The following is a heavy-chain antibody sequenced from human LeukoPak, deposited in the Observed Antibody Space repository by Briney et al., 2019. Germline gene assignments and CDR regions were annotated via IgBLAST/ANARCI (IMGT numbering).Heavy chain of an antibody. Sequence: PSETLSLTCSVSGDSIRSDCWSWIRQFPGGGLEWIGYIFTSGSSNYNPSLRSRVTISGDTSMNQFSLSLNSVTAADTAVYFCARPMRDPWRIDSWGQGTLVTVSS. CDR3: ARPMRDPWRIDS. V-gene: IGHV4-4*09. D-gene: IGHD3-22*01. J-gene: IGHJ5*01. CDR2: IFTSGSS. CDR1: GDSIRSDC.